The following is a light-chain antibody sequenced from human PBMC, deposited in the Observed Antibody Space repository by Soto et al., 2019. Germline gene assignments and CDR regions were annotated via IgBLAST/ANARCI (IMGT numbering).Light chain of an antibody. CDR3: QQYNSYPWT. J-gene: IGKJ1*01. Sequence: QITQSPSTLSASVGDRVTITCRASQSISSWLAWYQQKPGKAPKLLIYKASSLESGVPSRFSGSGSGTEFTLTISSLQPDDFATYYCQQYNSYPWTFGQGTKVEIK. V-gene: IGKV1-5*03. CDR1: QSISSW. CDR2: KAS.